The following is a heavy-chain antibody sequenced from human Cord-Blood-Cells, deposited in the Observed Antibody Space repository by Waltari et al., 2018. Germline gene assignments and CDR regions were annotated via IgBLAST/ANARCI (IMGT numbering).Heavy chain of an antibody. Sequence: QLQLQESGPGLVKPSETLSLTCTVSGGSISSSSYYWGWIRQPPGKGLEWIGSIYYSGSTYTNPSLKSRVTISVDTSKNQFSLKLSSVTAADTAVYYCARQYSSSWYYFDYWGQGTLVTVSS. V-gene: IGHV4-39*01. CDR1: GGSISSSSYY. CDR3: ARQYSSSWYYFDY. J-gene: IGHJ4*02. CDR2: IYYSGST. D-gene: IGHD6-13*01.